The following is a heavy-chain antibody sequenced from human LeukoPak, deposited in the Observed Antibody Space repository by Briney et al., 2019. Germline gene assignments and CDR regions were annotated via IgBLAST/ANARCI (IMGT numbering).Heavy chain of an antibody. CDR1: GGSVSSGTYY. D-gene: IGHD3-22*01. V-gene: IGHV4-61*01. CDR3: ARGNYDSSGYCPYYFDY. CDR2: IYYSGST. Sequence: PSETLSLTCTVSGGSVSSGTYYWSWIRQPPGKGLEWIGYIYYSGSTNYNPSLKSRVTISVDTSKNQFSLKLSSVTAADTAVYYCARGNYDSSGYCPYYFDYWGQGTLVTVSS. J-gene: IGHJ4*02.